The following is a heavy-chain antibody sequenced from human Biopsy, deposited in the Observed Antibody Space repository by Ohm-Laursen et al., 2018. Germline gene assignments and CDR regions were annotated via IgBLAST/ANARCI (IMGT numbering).Heavy chain of an antibody. CDR3: ARGGGGNSRDWYFDL. J-gene: IGHJ2*01. Sequence: SLRLSCAASGFPFPNYAMNWARQAPGKGLEWVSVIYTGDITSYADSVKGRFTISRDNANNTLYPQMNSLRAEDTAVYYCARGGGGNSRDWYFDLWGRGTLVTVSS. CDR1: GFPFPNYA. CDR2: IYTGDIT. V-gene: IGHV3-66*01. D-gene: IGHD1-7*01.